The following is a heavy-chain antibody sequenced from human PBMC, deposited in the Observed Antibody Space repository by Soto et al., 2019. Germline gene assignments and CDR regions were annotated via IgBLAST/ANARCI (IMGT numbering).Heavy chain of an antibody. CDR3: ARGRYGDY. V-gene: IGHV1-18*01. CDR1: GYTFTSYG. J-gene: IGHJ4*02. D-gene: IGHD1-1*01. Sequence: QVHLVQSGAEVKKPGASVKVSCKGSGYTFTSYGITWVRQAHGQGLEWMGWISAHNGNTDYAQKIKGRVTVTRDTTTSTAYMELRGLRSDDTAVYYCARGRYGDYWGQGALVTVSS. CDR2: ISAHNGNT.